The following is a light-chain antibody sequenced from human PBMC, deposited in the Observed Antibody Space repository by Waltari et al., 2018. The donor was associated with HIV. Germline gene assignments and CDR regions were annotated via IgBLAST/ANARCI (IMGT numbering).Light chain of an antibody. J-gene: IGKJ2*02. CDR2: AAS. CDR3: QQSYMTPRT. Sequence: DIQMTQSPPYLSASVGDRVTITCRAGQRISSYLNWYRQKPGKVPELLIYAASSLQSGVPSRFSGSGSDTDFTLTITSLQPEDVATYYCQQSYMTPRTFGQGTKLEIK. CDR1: QRISSY. V-gene: IGKV1-39*01.